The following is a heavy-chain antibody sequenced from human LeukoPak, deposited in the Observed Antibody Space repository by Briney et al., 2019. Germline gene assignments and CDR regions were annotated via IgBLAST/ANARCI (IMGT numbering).Heavy chain of an antibody. CDR3: ARVRSGYYFDY. CDR1: GFTFGSYS. Sequence: GGSLRLSCAASGFTFGSYSMIWVRQAPGKGLEWISYISGGSGTINYADSVKGRFTVSRGNAKNSLYLRMNSLRDEDTAVYSCARVRSGYYFDYWSQGTLVTVSS. D-gene: IGHD3-10*01. CDR2: ISGGSGTI. V-gene: IGHV3-48*02. J-gene: IGHJ4*02.